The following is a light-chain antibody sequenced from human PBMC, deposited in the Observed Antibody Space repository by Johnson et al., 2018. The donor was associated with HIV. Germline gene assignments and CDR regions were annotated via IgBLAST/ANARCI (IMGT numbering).Light chain of an antibody. CDR1: SSNIGRNY. CDR2: ENN. CDR3: GTWDSSLSAHYI. J-gene: IGLJ1*01. Sequence: QSVLTQPPSVSAAPGQKVTISCSGSSSNIGRNYVSWYQQFPGTAPKLLIYENNKRPSGVPDRFSDSKSGTSATPGITGLQTGDEADYYCGTWDSSLSAHYIFGTGTKVTFL. V-gene: IGLV1-51*02.